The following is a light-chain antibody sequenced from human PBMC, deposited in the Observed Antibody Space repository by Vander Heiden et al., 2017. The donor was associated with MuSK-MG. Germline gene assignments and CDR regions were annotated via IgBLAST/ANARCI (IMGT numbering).Light chain of an antibody. J-gene: IGKJ4*01. CDR1: QSVLSY. Sequence: EIVLTQFPATLSLSPGERATLSCRASQSVLSYLAWYQQKPGQAPRLLMYDASNRATGIPARFGGSGSGTDFTLTISILDPEDFAVYYCQQREKWPLTFGGGTKVEI. CDR2: DAS. V-gene: IGKV3-11*01. CDR3: QQREKWPLT.